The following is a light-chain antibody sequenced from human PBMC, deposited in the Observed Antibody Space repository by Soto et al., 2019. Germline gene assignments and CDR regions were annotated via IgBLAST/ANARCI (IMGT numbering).Light chain of an antibody. J-gene: IGLJ1*01. CDR3: SSFAGTNSFV. CDR1: TSDIGAYNY. CDR2: EVT. Sequence: QSALTQPPSASGSPGQSVTISCTGTTSDIGAYNYVSWYQQRPGKAPKLIIYEVTRRPSGVPDRIFGSKSYTTASLTVSGLQAEDEADYYRSSFAGTNSFVFGTGTKLTVL. V-gene: IGLV2-8*01.